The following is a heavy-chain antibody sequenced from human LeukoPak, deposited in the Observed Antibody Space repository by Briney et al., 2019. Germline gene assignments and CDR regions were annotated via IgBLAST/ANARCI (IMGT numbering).Heavy chain of an antibody. CDR1: GFTFSNYW. D-gene: IGHD6-6*01. Sequence: GGSLRLSCAASGFTFSNYWMSWVRQAPGKGLEWVSSISSSSSYIYYADSVKGRFTISRDNAKNSLYLQMNSLRAEDTAVYYCASHKYSSSSFDYWGQGTLVTVSS. V-gene: IGHV3-21*01. J-gene: IGHJ4*02. CDR3: ASHKYSSSSFDY. CDR2: ISSSSSYI.